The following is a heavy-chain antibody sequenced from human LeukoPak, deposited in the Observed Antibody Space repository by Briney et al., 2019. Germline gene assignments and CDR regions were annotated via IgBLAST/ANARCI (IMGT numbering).Heavy chain of an antibody. D-gene: IGHD3-3*01. CDR2: IYYSGST. CDR3: ARRRGDFWSDYYAFDY. V-gene: IGHV4-59*08. CDR1: GGSINNYY. J-gene: IGHJ4*02. Sequence: SETLSLTCTVSGGSINNYYWSWIRQPPGKGLEWIGYIYYSGSTNYNPSLTSRVTISIDTSKNQFSLKLSSVTAADTAVYYCARRRGDFWSDYYAFDYWGQGTLVTISS.